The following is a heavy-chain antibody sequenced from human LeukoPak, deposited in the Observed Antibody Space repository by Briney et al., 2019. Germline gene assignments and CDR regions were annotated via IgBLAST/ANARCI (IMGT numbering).Heavy chain of an antibody. J-gene: IGHJ4*02. CDR1: GGTFSSYT. D-gene: IGHD5-24*01. CDR2: IIPIFGTA. Sequence: SVKVSCKASGGTFSSYTISWVRQAPGQGLEWMGGIIPIFGTANYAQKFQGRVTITADESTSTAYMELSRLRSDDTAVYYCAILRDGYNYRWVFDYWGQGTLVTVSS. V-gene: IGHV1-69*13. CDR3: AILRDGYNYRWVFDY.